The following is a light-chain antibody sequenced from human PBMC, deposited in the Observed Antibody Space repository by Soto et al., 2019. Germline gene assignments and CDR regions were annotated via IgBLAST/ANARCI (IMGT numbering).Light chain of an antibody. V-gene: IGKV1-9*01. CDR2: AAS. CDR1: QSISSW. CDR3: QQLHSYPIT. J-gene: IGKJ5*01. Sequence: PSILSATAGERVTINCRASQSISSWLAWYQQKPGKAPKPLIYAASTLQSGVPSRFSGSGSGTDFTLTISSLQPEDSATYYCQQLHSYPITFGHGTRLEIK.